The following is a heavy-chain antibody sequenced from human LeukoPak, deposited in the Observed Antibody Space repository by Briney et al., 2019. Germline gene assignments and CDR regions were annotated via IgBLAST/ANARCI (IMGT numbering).Heavy chain of an antibody. D-gene: IGHD3-3*01. CDR1: GSTFSSYS. V-gene: IGHV3-21*01. Sequence: PGGSLRLSCAASGSTFSSYSMNWVRQAPGKGLEWVSSISSSSSYIYYADSVKGRFTISRDNAKNSLYLQMNSLRAEDTAVYYCARDRTIFGVATPGWGYYGMDVWGQGTTVTVSS. J-gene: IGHJ6*02. CDR2: ISSSSSYI. CDR3: ARDRTIFGVATPGWGYYGMDV.